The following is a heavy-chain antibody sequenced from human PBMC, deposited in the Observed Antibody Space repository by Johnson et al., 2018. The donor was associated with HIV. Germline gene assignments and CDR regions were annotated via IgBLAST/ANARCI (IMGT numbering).Heavy chain of an antibody. CDR2: IKLDGSDK. D-gene: IGHD1-14*01. Sequence: EVQLVESGGGLVQPGESLRLSCVVSGFTFGTYWMTWVRQAPGNGLEWVATIKLDGSDKYYLDSVKGRFTISRDNGRNSLYLQMNSLRAEDTAVYYCTTGFAAFDIWGQGTMVTVSS. CDR3: TTGFAAFDI. CDR1: GFTFGTYW. J-gene: IGHJ3*02. V-gene: IGHV3-7*03.